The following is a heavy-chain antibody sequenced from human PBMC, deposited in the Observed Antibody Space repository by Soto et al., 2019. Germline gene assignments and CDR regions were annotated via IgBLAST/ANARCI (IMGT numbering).Heavy chain of an antibody. J-gene: IGHJ6*03. D-gene: IGHD4-4*01. V-gene: IGHV4-39*01. CDR1: GGSISSSSYY. CDR2: IYYSGST. CDR3: ARLDSNYDLPLSYYYYMDV. Sequence: QLQLQESGPGLVKPSETLSLTCTVSGGSISSSSYYWGWIRQPPGKGLEWIGSIYYSGSTYYHPSLKSPVTLSVETAKNHFSLKLTAVTAADTAVYYCARLDSNYDLPLSYYYYMDVRGKGTTVTVSS.